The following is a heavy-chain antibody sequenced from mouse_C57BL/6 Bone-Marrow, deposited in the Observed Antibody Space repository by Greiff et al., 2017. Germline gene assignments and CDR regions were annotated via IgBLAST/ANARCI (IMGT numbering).Heavy chain of an antibody. Sequence: VQLQQPGAELVMPGASVKLSCKASGYTFTSYWMHWVKQRPGQGLEWIGEIDPSDSYTNYNKKFKGKSTLTVDKSSSTAYMQLSSLTSEDSAVYYCARWSYYGYDGPCWYFDVWGTGTTVTVSS. V-gene: IGHV1-69*01. CDR2: IDPSDSYT. CDR3: ARWSYYGYDGPCWYFDV. CDR1: GYTFTSYW. D-gene: IGHD2-2*01. J-gene: IGHJ1*03.